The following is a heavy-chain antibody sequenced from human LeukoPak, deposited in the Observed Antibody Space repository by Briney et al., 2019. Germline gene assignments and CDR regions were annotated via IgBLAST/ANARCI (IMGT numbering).Heavy chain of an antibody. CDR2: IYYSGST. V-gene: IGHV4-31*03. J-gene: IGHJ4*02. CDR3: ARRRGNTRGFQGYYFDY. CDR1: GGSVSSGDYY. D-gene: IGHD2-2*01. Sequence: PSQTLSLTCTVSGGSVSSGDYYWSWIRQLPGKGLEWIGYIYYSGSTYYNPSLKSRLTISVDTSKNQFSLKLSSVTAADTAVYYCARRRGNTRGFQGYYFDYWGKGTLVTVSS.